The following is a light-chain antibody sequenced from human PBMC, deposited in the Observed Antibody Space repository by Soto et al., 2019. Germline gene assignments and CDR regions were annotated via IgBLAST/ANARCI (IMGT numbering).Light chain of an antibody. J-gene: IGKJ1*01. CDR3: QNYNDYSRT. Sequence: DNQMTQSPSTLSASVGDRVTIACRASQSINSWLAWYQQKPGKAPQILIYDASTLKNGVPSRFSASGFGTEFTLTISSLQPDDSATYYCQNYNDYSRTFGQGTKVDI. CDR1: QSINSW. CDR2: DAS. V-gene: IGKV1-5*01.